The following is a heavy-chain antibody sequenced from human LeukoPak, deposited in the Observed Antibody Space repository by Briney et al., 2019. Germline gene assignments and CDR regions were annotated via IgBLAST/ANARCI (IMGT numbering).Heavy chain of an antibody. D-gene: IGHD4-23*01. V-gene: IGHV3-74*01. CDR2: IDRDGSRI. CDR1: GFTFSSYW. Sequence: PGGSLRLSCAVSGFTFSSYWMHWVRQAPGKGLVWVSRIDRDGSRINYADSVKGRFTISRDNGKNTLFLQMNSLRAEDAAVYYCGRGNDYGGSHYWGQGTLVTVSS. CDR3: GRGNDYGGSHY. J-gene: IGHJ4*02.